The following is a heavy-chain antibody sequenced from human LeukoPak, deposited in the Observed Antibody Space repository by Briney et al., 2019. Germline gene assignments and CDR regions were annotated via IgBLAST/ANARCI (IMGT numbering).Heavy chain of an antibody. J-gene: IGHJ3*01. Sequence: SVKVSCKASGGTFSSYAISWVRQAPGQGLEWMGGIIPIFGTANYAQKFQGRVTITADESTSTAYMELSSLRSEDTAVYYCASQYCGGDCKGPGAFDVWGQGTMVAVSS. V-gene: IGHV1-69*13. CDR3: ASQYCGGDCKGPGAFDV. CDR2: IIPIFGTA. D-gene: IGHD2-21*02. CDR1: GGTFSSYA.